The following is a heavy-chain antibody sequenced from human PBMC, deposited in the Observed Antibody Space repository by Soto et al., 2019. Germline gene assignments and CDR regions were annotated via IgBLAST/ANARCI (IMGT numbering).Heavy chain of an antibody. CDR3: AIKSSNTRMARGVIGYYYYGMDV. CDR1: GGTFSSYA. V-gene: IGHV1-69*13. J-gene: IGHJ6*02. CDR2: IISIFGTA. Sequence: SVKVSCKASGGTFSSYAISWVRQAPGQGLEWMGGIISIFGTANYAQKFQGRVTITADESTSTAYMELSSLRSEDTAVYYCAIKSSNTRMARGVIGYYYYGMDVWGQGTTVIVSS. D-gene: IGHD3-10*01.